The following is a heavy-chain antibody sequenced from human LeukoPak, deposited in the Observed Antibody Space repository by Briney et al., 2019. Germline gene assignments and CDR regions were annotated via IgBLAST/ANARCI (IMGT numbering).Heavy chain of an antibody. D-gene: IGHD3-22*01. CDR2: IYHSGST. Sequence: SETLSLTCAVYGGSFSGYSWSWIRQPPGKGLEWIGYIYHSGSTYYNPSLKSRVTISVDRSKNQFSLKLSSVTAADTAVYYCARGRYYDSSGYYYDYWGQGTLVTVSS. J-gene: IGHJ4*02. CDR3: ARGRYYDSSGYYYDY. V-gene: IGHV4-30-2*01. CDR1: GGSFSGYS.